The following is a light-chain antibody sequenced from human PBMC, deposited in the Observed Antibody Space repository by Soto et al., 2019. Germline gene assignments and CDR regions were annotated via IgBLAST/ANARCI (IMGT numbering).Light chain of an antibody. J-gene: IGKJ5*01. V-gene: IGKV3-20*01. CDR1: QSVSSS. CDR3: QQYGSSLIT. Sequence: ELVLTQSPATLSLSPGERATLPCRASQSVSSSLAWYQPKPGQAPRLLIYGASSRTTGIPDRFSGGGSGTDFTLTINRLEPEDFAVYYCQQYGSSLITFGQGTRLEIK. CDR2: GAS.